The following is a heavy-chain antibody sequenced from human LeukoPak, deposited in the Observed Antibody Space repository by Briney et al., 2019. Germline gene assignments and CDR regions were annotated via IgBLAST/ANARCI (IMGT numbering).Heavy chain of an antibody. CDR1: GFTFDDYA. D-gene: IGHD3-22*01. Sequence: GGCLRLSCAASGFTFDDYAMHWVRQAPGMGLEWVSGISWNSGSIGYADFVKGRFTISRDNAKNFLYLQMSSLRAEDTALYYCAKGYYYDSGGYYNYFDYWGQGTLVTVSS. J-gene: IGHJ4*02. V-gene: IGHV3-9*01. CDR2: ISWNSGSI. CDR3: AKGYYYDSGGYYNYFDY.